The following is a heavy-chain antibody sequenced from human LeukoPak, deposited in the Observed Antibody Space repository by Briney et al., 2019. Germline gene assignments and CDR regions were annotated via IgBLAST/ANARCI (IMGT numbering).Heavy chain of an antibody. V-gene: IGHV3-23*01. Sequence: GGSLSLSCAASGFTFNSYAMTWVRQGAGRGLEWVSTISGTSGTASYADSVEGRFSISRDDSKNTVYLQMTSLRVEDTAVYFCARVQPDNNDEFNWFDPWGQGNQVTVSS. CDR1: GFTFNSYA. CDR2: ISGTSGTA. D-gene: IGHD1-1*01. J-gene: IGHJ5*02. CDR3: ARVQPDNNDEFNWFDP.